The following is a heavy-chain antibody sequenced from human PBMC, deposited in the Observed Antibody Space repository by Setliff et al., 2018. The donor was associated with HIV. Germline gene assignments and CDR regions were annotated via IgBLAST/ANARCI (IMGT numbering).Heavy chain of an antibody. CDR2: IHPNTGST. CDR3: AKQGYADSLYAFDV. J-gene: IGHJ3*01. V-gene: IGHV1-2*06. D-gene: IGHD3-16*01. CDR1: GYTFTAYY. Sequence: GASVKVSCKTSGYTFTAYYIYWVRRAPGHGLELMGRIHPNTGSTNYLQKFQGRVSITRDTSMSTVYMTLTGLTSDDTAVYYCAKQGYADSLYAFDVWGQGTMVTVSS.